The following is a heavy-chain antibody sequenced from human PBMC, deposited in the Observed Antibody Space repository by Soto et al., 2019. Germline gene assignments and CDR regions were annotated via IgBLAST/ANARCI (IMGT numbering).Heavy chain of an antibody. V-gene: IGHV3-53*04. CDR2: IYSGGST. J-gene: IGHJ6*03. CDR1: GFTVSSNY. Sequence: GGSLRLSCAASGFTVSSNYMSWVRQAPGKGLEWVSVIYSGGSTYYADSVKGRLTISRHNSKNTLYIQMNSLKAEDTAVYYCASSMVRGVMAPGNSYYYMDVWGKGTTVTVSS. CDR3: ASSMVRGVMAPGNSYYYMDV. D-gene: IGHD3-10*01.